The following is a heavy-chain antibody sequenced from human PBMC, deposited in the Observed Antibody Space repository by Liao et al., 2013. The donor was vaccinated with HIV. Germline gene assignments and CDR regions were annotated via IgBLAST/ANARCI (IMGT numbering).Heavy chain of an antibody. CDR1: GASINSGNFY. CDR3: ARVVRDSSSWYYYYYYYMDV. Sequence: QVQLQESGPGLVKPSQTLSLTCTVSGASINSGNFYWSWIRQPAGKGLEWIGRIYTSGSTTYNPSFKSRVTISVDTSKNQFSLKLSSVTAADTAVYYCARVVRDSSSWYYYYYYYMDVWGKGTTVTVSS. CDR2: IYTSGST. J-gene: IGHJ6*03. D-gene: IGHD6-13*01. V-gene: IGHV4-61*02.